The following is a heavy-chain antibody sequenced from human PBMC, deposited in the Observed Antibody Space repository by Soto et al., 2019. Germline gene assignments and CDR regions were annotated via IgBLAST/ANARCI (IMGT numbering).Heavy chain of an antibody. D-gene: IGHD3-10*01. Sequence: ASVKVSCKASGYTFTSYYMHWVRQAPGQGLEWMGIINPSGGSTSYAQKFQGRVTMTRDTSTSTVYMELSSLRSEDTAVYYCARRITMVRGDHRDTFDPWGQGTLVTVSS. CDR3: ARRITMVRGDHRDTFDP. V-gene: IGHV1-46*01. J-gene: IGHJ5*02. CDR1: GYTFTSYY. CDR2: INPSGGST.